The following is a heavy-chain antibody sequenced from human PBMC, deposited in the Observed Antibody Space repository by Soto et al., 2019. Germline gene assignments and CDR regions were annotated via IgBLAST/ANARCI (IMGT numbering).Heavy chain of an antibody. V-gene: IGHV3-7*03. D-gene: IGHD3-3*01. CDR2: IKQDGSEK. Sequence: GGSLRLSCAASGFTFSSYWMSWVRQAPGKGLEWVANIKQDGSEKYYVDSVKGRFTISRDNAKNSLYLQMNSLRAEDTAVYYCARANDFWTNYYYGMDVWGQGTTVTVSS. J-gene: IGHJ6*02. CDR1: GFTFSSYW. CDR3: ARANDFWTNYYYGMDV.